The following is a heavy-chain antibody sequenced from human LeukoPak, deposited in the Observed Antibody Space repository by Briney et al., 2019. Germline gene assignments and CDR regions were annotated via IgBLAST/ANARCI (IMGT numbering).Heavy chain of an antibody. CDR3: ARDISQWLVQIAY. CDR1: GHTFTSYC. Sequence: ASVNVLCKAWGHTFTSYCIMGVRQASAQGLVCVGWISAYNGNTNYAQKLQGRVTMTTDTSTSTDYMELRSLRSDDTVVYYCARDISQWLVQIAYWGEGTLVTVYS. J-gene: IGHJ4*02. CDR2: ISAYNGNT. D-gene: IGHD6-19*01. V-gene: IGHV1-18*01.